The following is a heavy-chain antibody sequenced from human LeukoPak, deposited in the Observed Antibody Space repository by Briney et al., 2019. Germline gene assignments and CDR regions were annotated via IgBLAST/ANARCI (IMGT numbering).Heavy chain of an antibody. CDR2: INPNSGGT. J-gene: IGHJ4*02. D-gene: IGHD3-10*01. Sequence: ASVKVSCKASGYTFTGYYMHWVRQAPGQGLEWMGWINPNSGGTNYAQKFQGRVTMTRDTSISTAYMELSRLRSDDTAVYYCESRTSGSYYIPVDYWGQGTLVTVSS. CDR1: GYTFTGYY. V-gene: IGHV1-2*02. CDR3: ESRTSGSYYIPVDY.